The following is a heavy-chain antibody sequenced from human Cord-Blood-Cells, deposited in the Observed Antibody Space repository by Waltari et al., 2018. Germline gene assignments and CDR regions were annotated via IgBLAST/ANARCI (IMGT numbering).Heavy chain of an antibody. V-gene: IGHV4-34*01. CDR1: GGSFSGYY. Sequence: KPSETLSLTCAVYGGSFSGYYWCWIRQPPGKGLEWIGEINHSGSTNYNPSLKSRVTISVDTSKNQFSLKLSSVTAADTAVYYCARGRNSGSYYYYYYMDVWGKGTTVTVSS. D-gene: IGHD1-26*01. J-gene: IGHJ6*03. CDR2: INHSGST. CDR3: ARGRNSGSYYYYYYMDV.